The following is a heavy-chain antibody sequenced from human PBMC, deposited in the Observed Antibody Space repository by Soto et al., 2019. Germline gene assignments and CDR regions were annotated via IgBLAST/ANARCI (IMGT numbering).Heavy chain of an antibody. J-gene: IGHJ4*02. CDR3: AIDYGDYVPRNDY. V-gene: IGHV3-48*01. D-gene: IGHD4-17*01. CDR2: ISSSDINI. CDR1: GFTFSSYS. Sequence: EVQLVESGGGLIQPGGSLRLSCAASGFTFSSYSMNWVRQAPGKGLEWISYISSSDINIYYADSVKGRFTISRDIAKISLYLQMNSLRAEDTAVYYWAIDYGDYVPRNDYWGQGTLVTVSS.